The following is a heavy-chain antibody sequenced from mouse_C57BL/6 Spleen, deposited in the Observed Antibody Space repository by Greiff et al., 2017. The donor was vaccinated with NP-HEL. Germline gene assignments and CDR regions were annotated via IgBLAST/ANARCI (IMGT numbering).Heavy chain of an antibody. Sequence: EVMLVESGEGLVKPGGSLKLSCAASGFTFSSYAMSWVRQTPEKRLEWVAYVSSGGDYIYYADTVKGRFTISRDNARNTLYLQMSSLKSEDTAMYYCTRDAAYGSSYKDAMDYWGQGTSVTVSS. CDR1: GFTFSSYA. V-gene: IGHV5-9-1*02. J-gene: IGHJ4*01. D-gene: IGHD1-1*01. CDR3: TRDAAYGSSYKDAMDY. CDR2: VSSGGDYI.